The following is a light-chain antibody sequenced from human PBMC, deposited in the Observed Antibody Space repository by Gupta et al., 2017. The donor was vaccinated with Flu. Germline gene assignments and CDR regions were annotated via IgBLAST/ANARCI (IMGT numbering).Light chain of an antibody. CDR1: SSDVGSYNR. V-gene: IGLV2-18*01. J-gene: IGLJ1*01. Sequence: QSALTQTPSVSGSAGQSVTISCTGTSSDVGSYNRVSWYQQPPGSAPRLMIYEVSNRPSGVPDRFSASKSGNTASLTISGLQAEDEADYYCCLYLGSNTYVFGTGTKVTVL. CDR3: CLYLGSNTYV. CDR2: EVS.